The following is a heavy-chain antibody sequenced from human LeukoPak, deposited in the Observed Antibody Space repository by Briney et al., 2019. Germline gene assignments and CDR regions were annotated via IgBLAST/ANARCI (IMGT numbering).Heavy chain of an antibody. CDR2: INPNSGGT. V-gene: IGHV1-2*02. J-gene: IGHJ6*03. CDR1: GYTFTGYY. D-gene: IGHD3-3*01. CDR3: ARDRPNYYDFWSDYYYYYYMDV. Sequence: ASVKVSCKASGYTFTGYYMHWVRQAPGQGLEWMGWINPNSGGTNYAQKFQGRVTMTRDTSISTAYMELSRLRSDDTAVYYCARDRPNYYDFWSDYYYYYYMDVWGKGTTVTVSS.